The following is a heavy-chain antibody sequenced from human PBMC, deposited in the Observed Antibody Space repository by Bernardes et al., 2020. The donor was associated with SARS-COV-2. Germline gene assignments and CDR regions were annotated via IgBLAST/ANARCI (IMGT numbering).Heavy chain of an antibody. Sequence: GGSLRLSCAASGFTFSSYDMSWVRQAPGKGLEWVSAITGSDDTTYYADSLKGRFTISRDNSKNTLYLHMNSLRAEDTAVYYCAKERRYNSAWYPIQFDYWGQGTLVTVSS. D-gene: IGHD6-19*01. CDR3: AKERRYNSAWYPIQFDY. J-gene: IGHJ4*02. CDR2: ITGSDDTT. CDR1: GFTFSSYD. V-gene: IGHV3-23*01.